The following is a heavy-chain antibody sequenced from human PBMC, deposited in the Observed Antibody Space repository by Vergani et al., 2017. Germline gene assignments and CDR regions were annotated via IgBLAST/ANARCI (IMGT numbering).Heavy chain of an antibody. J-gene: IGHJ6*03. CDR2: IFYSGTT. CDR1: GGSISSGDHC. Sequence: QVQLQESGPGVVKPSQTLSLTFAVSGGSISSGDHCWTWIRQRPGKGLGWIGYIFYSGTTYDNQSLRSRLTISVDTSQNQFSLKLRSVTAADTAVYYCARVDTQVPATSHFYYMDVWGKGTTVVVSS. D-gene: IGHD6-25*01. CDR3: ARVDTQVPATSHFYYMDV. V-gene: IGHV4-31*11.